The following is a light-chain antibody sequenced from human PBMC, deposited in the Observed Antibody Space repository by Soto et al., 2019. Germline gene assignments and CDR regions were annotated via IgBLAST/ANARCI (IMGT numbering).Light chain of an antibody. CDR2: DAS. CDR1: QGINTY. V-gene: IGKV1-9*01. Sequence: DIQLTQSPSFLSASVGDRVTITCRASQGINTYLAWYQQKLGKAPKVLIYDASKLHSGVPSRFSGSGSGTEFTLTISSLQSEDFAVYYCQQYNTWYTFGQGTKL. CDR3: QQYNTWYT. J-gene: IGKJ2*01.